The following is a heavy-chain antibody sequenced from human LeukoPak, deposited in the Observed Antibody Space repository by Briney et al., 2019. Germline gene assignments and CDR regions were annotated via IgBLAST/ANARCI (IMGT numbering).Heavy chain of an antibody. D-gene: IGHD2-15*01. J-gene: IGHJ6*02. CDR2: MNPNSGNT. CDR3: ARAGPYCSGGSCYLRLYYYYGMDV. V-gene: IGHV1-8*01. Sequence: AASVKVSCRASGYTFTSYDINWVRQATGQGLEWMGWMNPNSGNTGYAQKFQGRVTMTRNTSISTAYMELSSLRSEDTAVYYCARAGPYCSGGSCYLRLYYYYGMDVWGQGTTVIVSS. CDR1: GYTFTSYD.